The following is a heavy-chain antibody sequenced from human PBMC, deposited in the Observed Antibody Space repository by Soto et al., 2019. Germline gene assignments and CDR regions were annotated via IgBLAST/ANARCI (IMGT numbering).Heavy chain of an antibody. Sequence: QVQLVQSGAEVKTPGASVKVSCKTSGYIFTGYFIHWVRQAPGPGLEWMGWINPNGGGTHYAQKFQGRVLMTMDTSIATVYMDVSGLRSDDTAVYFWARGPGVIYSQFDFWGQGTLVTVSS. CDR3: ARGPGVIYSQFDF. CDR1: GYIFTGYF. D-gene: IGHD3-16*02. J-gene: IGHJ4*02. CDR2: INPNGGGT. V-gene: IGHV1-2*02.